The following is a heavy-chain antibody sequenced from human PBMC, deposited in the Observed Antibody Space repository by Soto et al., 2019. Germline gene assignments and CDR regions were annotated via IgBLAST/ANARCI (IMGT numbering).Heavy chain of an antibody. D-gene: IGHD5-12*01. Sequence: PGGSLRLSCAASGFTFSSYGMHWVRQAPGKGLEWVAVISYDGSNKYYADSVKGRFTISRDNSKNTLYLQMNSLRAEDTAVYYCAKESGHWYFDLWGRGTLVTVSS. CDR1: GFTFSSYG. J-gene: IGHJ2*01. V-gene: IGHV3-30*18. CDR3: AKESGHWYFDL. CDR2: ISYDGSNK.